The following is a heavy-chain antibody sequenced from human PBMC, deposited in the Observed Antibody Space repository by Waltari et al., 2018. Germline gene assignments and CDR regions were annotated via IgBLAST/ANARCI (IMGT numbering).Heavy chain of an antibody. J-gene: IGHJ6*03. CDR2: IYHSGST. V-gene: IGHV4-38-2*01. D-gene: IGHD6-13*01. CDR3: ARAVAAAEFYYYYYMDV. CDR1: GYSISSGYY. Sequence: QVQLQESGPGLVKPSETLSLTCAVSGYSISSGYYWGWIRQPPGKGLEWIGSIYHSGSTYYNPSLKSRVTISVDTSKNQFSLKLSSVTAADTAVYYCARAVAAAEFYYYYYMDVWGKWTTVTVSS.